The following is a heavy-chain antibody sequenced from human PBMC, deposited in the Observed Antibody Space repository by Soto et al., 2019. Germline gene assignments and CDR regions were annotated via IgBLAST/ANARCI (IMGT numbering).Heavy chain of an antibody. J-gene: IGHJ6*02. CDR1: GCTFSSYA. D-gene: IGHD1-26*01. V-gene: IGHV1-69*06. CDR3: ARDKWELLFAAYYYYGMDV. Sequence: SVKVSCKASGCTFSSYAISWVRQAPGQGLEWMGGIIPIFGTANYAQKFQGRVTITADKSTSTAYMELSSLRSEDTAVYYCARDKWELLFAAYYYYGMDVWGQGTRVTVSS. CDR2: IIPIFGTA.